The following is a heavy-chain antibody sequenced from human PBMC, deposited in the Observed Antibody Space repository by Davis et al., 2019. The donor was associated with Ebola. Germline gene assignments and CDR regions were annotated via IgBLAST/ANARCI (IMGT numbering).Heavy chain of an antibody. CDR2: IYYSGST. CDR3: ARIATAGSTHYYYYYGMDV. V-gene: IGHV4-59*12. Sequence: SETLSLTCTVSGGSISSYYWSWIRQPPGKGLEWIGYIYYSGSTNYNPSLKSRVTISVDTSKIQFSLKLSSVTAADTAVYYCARIATAGSTHYYYYYGMDVWGQGTTVTVSS. D-gene: IGHD6-13*01. J-gene: IGHJ6*02. CDR1: GGSISSYY.